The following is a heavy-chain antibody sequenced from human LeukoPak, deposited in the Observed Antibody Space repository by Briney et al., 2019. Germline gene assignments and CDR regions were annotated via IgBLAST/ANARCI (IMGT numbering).Heavy chain of an antibody. D-gene: IGHD2-2*01. CDR3: ARSPYCSSTSLHKLFWFDP. CDR1: GGTFSSYT. CDR2: IIPILGIA. Sequence: GASVKVSCKASGGTFSSYTISWVRQAPGQGLEWMGRIIPILGIANKAQKFQGRVTITADKSTCTAYMELSSLGSEDTAVYYCARSPYCSSTSLHKLFWFDPWGQGTLVTVSS. V-gene: IGHV1-69*02. J-gene: IGHJ5*02.